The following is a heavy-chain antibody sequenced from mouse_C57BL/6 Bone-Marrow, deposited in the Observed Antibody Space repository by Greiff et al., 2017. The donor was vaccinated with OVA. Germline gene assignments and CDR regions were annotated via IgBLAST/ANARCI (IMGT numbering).Heavy chain of an antibody. Sequence: EVQLVESGGGLVQPGGSLKLSCAASGFTFSDYYMYWVRQTPEKRLEWVAYISNGGGSTYYPDTVKGRFTISRDNAKNTLYLQMSRLKSEDTAMYYCARHITTGRVPWFAYWGQGTLVTVSA. D-gene: IGHD1-1*01. CDR3: ARHITTGRVPWFAY. V-gene: IGHV5-12*01. CDR1: GFTFSDYY. J-gene: IGHJ3*01. CDR2: ISNGGGST.